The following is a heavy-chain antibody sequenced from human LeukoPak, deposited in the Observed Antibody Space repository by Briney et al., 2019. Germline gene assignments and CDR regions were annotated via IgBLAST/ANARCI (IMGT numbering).Heavy chain of an antibody. J-gene: IGHJ4*02. CDR3: AKSLSRLVVVAATFFDY. V-gene: IGHV3-11*01. CDR2: ISRGGSTI. CDR1: GFTFSDYY. D-gene: IGHD2-15*01. Sequence: GGSLRLSCAASGFTFSDYYMSWIRQAPGKGLEWVSYISRGGSTIYYADSVKGRFTISRDNAKNSLYLQMNSLRAEDTAVYYCAKSLSRLVVVAATFFDYWGQGTLVTVSS.